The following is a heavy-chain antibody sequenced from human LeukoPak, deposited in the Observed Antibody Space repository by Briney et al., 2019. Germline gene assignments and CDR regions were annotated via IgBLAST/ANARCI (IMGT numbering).Heavy chain of an antibody. CDR1: GGSISSYY. D-gene: IGHD5-18*01. Sequence: SETLSLTCTVSGGSISSYYWSWIRQPPGKGLEWIGYIYYSGSTNYNPSLKSRVTISVDTSKNQFSLKLSSATAADTAVYYCAREAQLWLRSGFDYWGQGTLVTVSS. CDR2: IYYSGST. CDR3: AREAQLWLRSGFDY. J-gene: IGHJ4*02. V-gene: IGHV4-59*01.